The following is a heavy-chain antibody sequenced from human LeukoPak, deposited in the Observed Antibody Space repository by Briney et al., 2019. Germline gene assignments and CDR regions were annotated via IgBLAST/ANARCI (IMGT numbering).Heavy chain of an antibody. CDR2: INPSGGST. CDR1: GYTFTSYY. Sequence: ASVKVSCKASGYTFTSYYVHWVRQAPGQGLEWMGIINPSGGSTSYAQKFQGRVTMTRDTSISTAYMELSRLRSDDTAVYYCARDLSPLLLLIGDDAFDIWGQGTMVTVSS. V-gene: IGHV1-46*01. CDR3: ARDLSPLLLLIGDDAFDI. J-gene: IGHJ3*02. D-gene: IGHD3-10*01.